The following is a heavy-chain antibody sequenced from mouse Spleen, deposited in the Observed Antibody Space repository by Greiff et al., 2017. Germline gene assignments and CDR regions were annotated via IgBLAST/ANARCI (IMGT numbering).Heavy chain of an antibody. CDR2: INPYNDGT. D-gene: IGHD1-2*01. V-gene: IGHV1-14*01. J-gene: IGHJ4*01. Sequence: VQLQQSGPELVKPGASVKMSCKASGYTFTSYVMHWVKQKPGQGLEWIGYINPYNDGTKYNEKFKGKATLTSDKSSSTDYMELSSLTSEDYAVYYCAITTATDYARDYWGQGTSVTVSS. CDR3: AITTATDYARDY. CDR1: GYTFTSYV.